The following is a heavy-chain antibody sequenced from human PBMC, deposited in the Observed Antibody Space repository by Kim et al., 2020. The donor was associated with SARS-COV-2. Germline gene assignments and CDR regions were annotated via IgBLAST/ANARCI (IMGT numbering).Heavy chain of an antibody. CDR3: ARDDYGSGSY. D-gene: IGHD3-10*01. CDR2: ST. V-gene: IGHV4-4*02. J-gene: IGHJ4*02. Sequence: STNSNPALKSRVTISVDKSKNQFSLKLSSVTAADTAVYYCARDDYGSGSYWGQGTLVTVSS.